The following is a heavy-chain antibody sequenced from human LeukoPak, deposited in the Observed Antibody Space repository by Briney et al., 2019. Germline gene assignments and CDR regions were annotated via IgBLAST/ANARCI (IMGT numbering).Heavy chain of an antibody. Sequence: ASVKVSCKASGFTLIDYIHWVRQDPRQGLQWMGWIKANSGDTEYAQKFQGRVTMTRDTSISTVYMELSSLTSDDTAVYYCASWAGGHCGTDRIRPYDYWGQGTLVTVSS. CDR3: ASWAGGHCGTDRIRPYDY. CDR1: GFTLIDY. D-gene: IGHD2-15*01. J-gene: IGHJ4*02. CDR2: IKANSGDT. V-gene: IGHV1-2*02.